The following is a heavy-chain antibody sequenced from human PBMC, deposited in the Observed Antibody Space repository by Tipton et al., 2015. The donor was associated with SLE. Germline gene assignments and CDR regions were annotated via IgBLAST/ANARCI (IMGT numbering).Heavy chain of an antibody. CDR3: ARSSSGSYAHDAFDI. CDR1: GYSFTSYW. J-gene: IGHJ3*02. CDR2: IYPGDSDT. V-gene: IGHV5-51*03. D-gene: IGHD1-26*01. Sequence: VQLVQSGAEVKKPGESLKISCKGSGYSFTSYWIGWVRQMPGKGLEWMGIIYPGDSDTRYSPSFQGQVTISADKSISTAYLQWSSLKASDTAMCYCARSSSGSYAHDAFDIWGQGTMVTVSS.